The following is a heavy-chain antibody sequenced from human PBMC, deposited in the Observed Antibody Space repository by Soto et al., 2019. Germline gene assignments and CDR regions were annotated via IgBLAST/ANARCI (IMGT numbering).Heavy chain of an antibody. CDR2: IYYSGST. D-gene: IGHD3-9*01. CDR1: GGSISSGGYY. CDR3: ARGLLRYFDWLHSRDYYYYYMDV. Sequence: SETLSLTCTVSGGSISSGGYYWSWIRQHPGKGLEWIGYIYYSGSTNYNPSLKSRVTISVDTSKNQFSLKLSSVTAADTAVYYCARGLLRYFDWLHSRDYYYYYMDVWGKGTTVTVSS. J-gene: IGHJ6*03. V-gene: IGHV4-61*08.